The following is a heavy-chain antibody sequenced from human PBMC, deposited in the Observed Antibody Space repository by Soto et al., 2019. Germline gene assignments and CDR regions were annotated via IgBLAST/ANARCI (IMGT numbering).Heavy chain of an antibody. D-gene: IGHD3-22*01. CDR3: ARGVHYDSSSYYYFY. V-gene: IGHV1-69*01. CDR2: IIPIFGTA. CDR1: GGTFSSYS. Sequence: QVQLVQSGAEVKKPGSSVKVSCKASGGTFSSYSIDWVRQAPGQGLEWMGGIIPIFGTANYAQKSQGRITITADESTSTAYMELRSLRSEDTAVYYCARGVHYDSSSYYYFYWGQGTLVTVSS. J-gene: IGHJ4*02.